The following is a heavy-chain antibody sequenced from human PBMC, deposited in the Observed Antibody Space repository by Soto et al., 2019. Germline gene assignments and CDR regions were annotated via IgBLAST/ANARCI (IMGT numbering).Heavy chain of an antibody. Sequence: PGESLKISCKGSGYSFTSYWIGWVRQMPWKGLEWMGIIYPGDSDTRYSPSFQGQVTISADKSISTAYLQWSSLKASDTAMYYCARFLRYSSGWREIPYWGQGTLVTVSS. J-gene: IGHJ4*02. CDR3: ARFLRYSSGWREIPY. CDR1: GYSFTSYW. CDR2: IYPGDSDT. V-gene: IGHV5-51*01. D-gene: IGHD6-19*01.